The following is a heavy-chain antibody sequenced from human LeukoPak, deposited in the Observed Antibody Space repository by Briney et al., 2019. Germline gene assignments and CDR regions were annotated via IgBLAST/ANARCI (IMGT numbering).Heavy chain of an antibody. J-gene: IGHJ6*03. CDR3: ARDETGYMDV. Sequence: KASGTLSLTCAVSGGSISSSNWWSWVRQPPGKGLEWIGSIYHSGSTYYNPSLKSRVTISVDTSKNQFSLKLSSVTAADTAVYYCARDETGYMDVWGKGTTVTVSS. CDR1: GGSISSSNW. V-gene: IGHV4-4*02. CDR2: IYHSGST.